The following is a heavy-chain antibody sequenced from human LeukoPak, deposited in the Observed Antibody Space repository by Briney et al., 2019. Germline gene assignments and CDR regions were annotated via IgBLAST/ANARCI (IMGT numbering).Heavy chain of an antibody. D-gene: IGHD3-22*01. V-gene: IGHV3-11*01. CDR2: ISSSGRTI. CDR1: GITVSNYY. J-gene: IGHJ5*01. CDR3: ARDLWNFYDDSGYNRDFDS. Sequence: PGGSLRLSCAASGITVSNYYTTWIRQAPGKGLEWISYISSSGRTIYYADSVKGRFTISRDNAKNSLSLHMNSLRAEDTAVYYCARDLWNFYDDSGYNRDFDSWGQGTLVTVSS.